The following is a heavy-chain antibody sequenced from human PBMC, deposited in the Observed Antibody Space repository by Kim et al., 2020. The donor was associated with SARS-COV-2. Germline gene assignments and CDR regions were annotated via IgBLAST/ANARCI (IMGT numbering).Heavy chain of an antibody. D-gene: IGHD6-6*01. V-gene: IGHV4-31*03. CDR1: GDSIVRSGHY. J-gene: IGHJ4*02. CDR2: IYYSGAA. CDR3: AGEGWVGSSVAFDY. Sequence: SETLSLTCIVSGDSIVRSGHYWSWIRQHPGKGLEWIGYIYYSGAAFYNPSLKSRVNISVDTSKNQFSLKLNSLTAADTAVYYCAGEGWVGSSVAFDYWGQGPLVTVSS.